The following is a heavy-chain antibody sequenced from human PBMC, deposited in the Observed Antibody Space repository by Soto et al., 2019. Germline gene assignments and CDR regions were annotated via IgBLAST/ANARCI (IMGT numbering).Heavy chain of an antibody. Sequence: SETLSLTCTVSGGSISSYYWSWIRQPPGKGLEWIGYIYYSGSTNYNPSLKSRVTISVDTSKNQFSLKLSSVTAADTAVYYCARLPTMVRGVPNYYYYYGMDVWGQGTTVTVSS. CDR2: IYYSGST. CDR3: ARLPTMVRGVPNYYYYYGMDV. V-gene: IGHV4-59*01. D-gene: IGHD3-10*01. CDR1: GGSISSYY. J-gene: IGHJ6*02.